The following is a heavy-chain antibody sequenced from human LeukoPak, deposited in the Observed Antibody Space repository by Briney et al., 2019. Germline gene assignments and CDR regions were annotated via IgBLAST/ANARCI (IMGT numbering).Heavy chain of an antibody. V-gene: IGHV1-18*01. D-gene: IGHD7-27*01. CDR1: GYTFTTYS. J-gene: IGHJ5*02. Sequence: ASVKVSCKASGYTFTTYSISWVRQASGQGLEWMGWITFHNGKTNYAQKFQGRVTMTTDTSTTTAYMELRSLRSDDTAVYYCARDMSATGDYFDPWGQGTLVTVSS. CDR3: ARDMSATGDYFDP. CDR2: ITFHNGKT.